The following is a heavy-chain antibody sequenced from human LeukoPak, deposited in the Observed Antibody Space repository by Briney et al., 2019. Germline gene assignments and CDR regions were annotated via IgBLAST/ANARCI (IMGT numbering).Heavy chain of an antibody. J-gene: IGHJ4*02. Sequence: SGGSLRLSCAASGFTFTSYAMSWVGQAPGKGLEWFSAISGSGGSTYYADSVKGRFTISRDNSKNTLYLQMNSLRAEDTAVYYCAKDAEYYDILTGYHTPPDYWGQGTLVTVSS. CDR3: AKDAEYYDILTGYHTPPDY. CDR2: ISGSGGST. D-gene: IGHD3-9*01. V-gene: IGHV3-23*01. CDR1: GFTFTSYA.